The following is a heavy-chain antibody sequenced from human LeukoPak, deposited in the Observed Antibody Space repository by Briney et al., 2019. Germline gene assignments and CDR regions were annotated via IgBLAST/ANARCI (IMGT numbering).Heavy chain of an antibody. D-gene: IGHD5-18*01. V-gene: IGHV1-69*13. CDR1: GYTFTAYY. J-gene: IGHJ4*02. CDR2: IIPIFSTA. CDR3: ARGLHNTAMVYYFDY. Sequence: GASVKVSCKASGYTFTAYYMHWVRQAPGQGLEWMGGIIPIFSTANYAQKFQGRVTITADESTSTAYMELSSLRSEDTAVYYCARGLHNTAMVYYFDYWGQGTLVTVSS.